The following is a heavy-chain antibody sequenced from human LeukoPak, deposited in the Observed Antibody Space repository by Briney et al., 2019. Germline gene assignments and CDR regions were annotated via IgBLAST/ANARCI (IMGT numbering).Heavy chain of an antibody. V-gene: IGHV3-74*01. CDR1: GFTFSRYW. D-gene: IGHD3-22*01. CDR3: ARGTPAYYYGSSDYHYAHFDY. CDR2: INTDGTTT. Sequence: GGSLRLSCAASGFTFSRYWMHWVRQAPGKGLVWLSRINTDGTTTNYADSVKGRITISRDNAKNTLYLQMYSLRAEDTAVYYCARGTPAYYYGSSDYHYAHFDYWGQGTLVTVSS. J-gene: IGHJ4*02.